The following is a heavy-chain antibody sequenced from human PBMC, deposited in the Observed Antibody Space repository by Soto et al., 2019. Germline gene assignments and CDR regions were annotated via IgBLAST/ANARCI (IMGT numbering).Heavy chain of an antibody. J-gene: IGHJ4*02. D-gene: IGHD1-26*01. CDR1: EFTFSNSA. CDR3: ARDQDSGNYYYRALDY. CDR2: ISNDGDNK. Sequence: QVQLVESGGGVVQPGRSPRLSCAASEFTFSNSAMHWVRQAPGKGLEWVAVISNDGDNKYYADSVKGRFTISRDNSKNTLYLQMNSLRPEDTAVYFCARDQDSGNYYYRALDYWGQGTLVTVSS. V-gene: IGHV3-30-3*01.